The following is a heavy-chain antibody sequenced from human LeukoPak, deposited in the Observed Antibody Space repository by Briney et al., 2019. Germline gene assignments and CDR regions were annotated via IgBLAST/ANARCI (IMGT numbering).Heavy chain of an antibody. J-gene: IGHJ3*01. V-gene: IGHV4-59*04. CDR1: GGSINNYY. D-gene: IGHD1-26*01. CDR3: AHFKGGSFDF. Sequence: KPSETLTLTCSVSGGSINNYYWSWIRQAPGKRLEWIGSVYHTGSTYYNPSLKSRVTISVDTSKNQFSLKLTSVTAADTAVYYCAHFKGGSFDFWGQGTMVTVSS. CDR2: VYHTGST.